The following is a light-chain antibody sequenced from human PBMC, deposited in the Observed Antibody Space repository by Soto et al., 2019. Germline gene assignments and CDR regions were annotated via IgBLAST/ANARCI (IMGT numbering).Light chain of an antibody. J-gene: IGLJ3*02. V-gene: IGLV2-14*01. Sequence: QSALTQPASVSGSPGQSITISCTGTSSDIGGYNFVSWYQQHPGKAPKLIIYSVTNRPSGISNRFSGSKSGNTASLTISGLQAEDEADYYCFSCTTRNTVVFGGGTKVTVL. CDR3: FSCTTRNTVV. CDR2: SVT. CDR1: SSDIGGYNF.